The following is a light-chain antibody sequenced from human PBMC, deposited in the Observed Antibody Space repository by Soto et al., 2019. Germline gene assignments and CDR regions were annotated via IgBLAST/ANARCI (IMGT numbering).Light chain of an antibody. CDR1: NSNLGAGYD. CDR2: GNR. CDR3: QAYDYSLTAFV. J-gene: IGLJ3*02. Sequence: QSVLKQPPSVSGAPGQWLTISCTGNNSNLGAGYDVHWYQQLPGAAPKLVIFGNRNRPSGVPERFSGSKSGTSASLAITGLQAEDEADYYCQAYDYSLTAFVFGGGTKVTV. V-gene: IGLV1-40*01.